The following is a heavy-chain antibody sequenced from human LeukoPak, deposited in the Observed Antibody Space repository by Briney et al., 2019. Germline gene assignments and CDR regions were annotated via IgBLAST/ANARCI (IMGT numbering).Heavy chain of an antibody. J-gene: IGHJ4*02. V-gene: IGHV4-39*07. CDR2: IYYSGST. Sequence: SETLSLTCTVSGGSVNSYYWGWIRQPPGKGLEWIGSIYYSGSTYYNPSLKSRVTISVDTSKNQFSLKLSSVTAADTAVYYCARDIRYDFWSGYYSGDYFDYWGQGTLVTVSS. D-gene: IGHD3/OR15-3a*01. CDR1: GGSVNSYY. CDR3: ARDIRYDFWSGYYSGDYFDY.